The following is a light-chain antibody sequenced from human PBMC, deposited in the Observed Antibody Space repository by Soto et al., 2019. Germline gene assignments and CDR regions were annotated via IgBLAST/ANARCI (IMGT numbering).Light chain of an antibody. Sequence: QSALTQPPSASGSPGQSVTISCTGTSSDVGTYNYVSWYQQHPGKAPKLMIYEVNKRPAGVPDRFSGSKSGIMASLTVSGLQAEDEADYYCSSYAGNNNLYVFXTGTKLTVL. V-gene: IGLV2-8*01. CDR3: SSYAGNNNLYV. CDR1: SSDVGTYNY. CDR2: EVN. J-gene: IGLJ1*01.